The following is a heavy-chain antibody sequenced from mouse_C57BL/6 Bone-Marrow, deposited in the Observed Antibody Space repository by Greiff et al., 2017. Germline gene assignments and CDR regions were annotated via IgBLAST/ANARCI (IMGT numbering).Heavy chain of an antibody. CDR3: ARRRDGYYAWFAY. CDR2: IYPRSGNT. CDR1: GYTFTSYG. D-gene: IGHD2-3*01. Sequence: VQLVESGAELARPGASVKLSCKASGYTFTSYGISWVKQRTGQGLEWIGEIYPRSGNTYYNEKFKGKATLTADKSSSTAYMELRSLTSEDSAVYFCARRRDGYYAWFAYWGQGTLVTVSA. J-gene: IGHJ3*01. V-gene: IGHV1-81*01.